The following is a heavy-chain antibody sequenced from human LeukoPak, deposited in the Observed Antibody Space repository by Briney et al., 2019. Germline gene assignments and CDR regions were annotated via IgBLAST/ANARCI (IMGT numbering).Heavy chain of an antibody. CDR2: IYYSGST. CDR3: ARDLRTNDFWSGYSADYYGMDV. V-gene: IGHV4-59*01. Sequence: SETLSLTCTVSGGSISSYYWSWIRQPPGKGLEWIGYIYYSGSTNYNPSLKSRVTISVDTSKNQFSLKLSSVTAADTAVYYCARDLRTNDFWSGYSADYYGMDVWGQGTTVTVSS. CDR1: GGSISSYY. D-gene: IGHD3-3*01. J-gene: IGHJ6*02.